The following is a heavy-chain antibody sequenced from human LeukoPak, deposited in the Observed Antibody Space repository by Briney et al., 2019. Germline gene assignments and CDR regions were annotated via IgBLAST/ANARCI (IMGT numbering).Heavy chain of an antibody. CDR3: ARGPDSSGYHYFDY. J-gene: IGHJ4*02. D-gene: IGHD3-22*01. CDR1: GGSISSGDYY. Sequence: SETLSLTCTVSGGSISSGDYYWSWIRQPPGKGLEWIVYIYHSGSTYYNPSLNSRVTISVDTSKNQFSLKLSSVTAADTAVYYCARGPDSSGYHYFDYWGQGTLVTVSS. V-gene: IGHV4-30-4*01. CDR2: IYHSGST.